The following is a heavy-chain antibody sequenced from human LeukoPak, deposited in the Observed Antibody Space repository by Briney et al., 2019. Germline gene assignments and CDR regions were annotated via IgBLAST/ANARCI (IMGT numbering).Heavy chain of an antibody. CDR2: ISFDGSNK. CDR3: ARGVPPDY. Sequence: QPGGSLRLSCAASGLPFTTSAMNWVRQAPGKGLEWVAVISFDGSNKYYADSVKGRFTISRDNSKNILFLQMNSLRAEDTAVYYCARGVPPDYWGQGTLVTVSS. CDR1: GLPFTTSA. V-gene: IGHV3-30-3*01. J-gene: IGHJ4*02. D-gene: IGHD5/OR15-5a*01.